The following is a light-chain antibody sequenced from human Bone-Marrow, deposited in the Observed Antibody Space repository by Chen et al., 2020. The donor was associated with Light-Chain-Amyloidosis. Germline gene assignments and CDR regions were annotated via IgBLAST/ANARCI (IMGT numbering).Light chain of an antibody. Sequence: EVVMTQSPATLSVSPGERATLSCRASQSLGSTLAWYQQKPGQAPRLLIYGASTRATGIPARFSGSGSVTEFTLTISSLQSEDFAVYYCQQYNNWPLTFGGGTKVEIK. CDR1: QSLGST. V-gene: IGKV3-15*01. J-gene: IGKJ4*01. CDR2: GAS. CDR3: QQYNNWPLT.